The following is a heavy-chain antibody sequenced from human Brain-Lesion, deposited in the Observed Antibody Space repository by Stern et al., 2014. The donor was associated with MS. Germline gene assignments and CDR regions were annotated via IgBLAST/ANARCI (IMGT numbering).Heavy chain of an antibody. CDR3: AHRRPHYASWDNGDFDY. Sequence: QITLKESGPALVTPTQTLTLTCTFSGFSLRTDGVGVGRVRQPPGQALESLALIYWDNDKRYSPSLRSRLTITKDTSRNQVVLTMTNMDPVDTATYYCAHRRPHYASWDNGDFDYWGQGALVTVSS. CDR2: IYWDNDK. V-gene: IGHV2-5*02. J-gene: IGHJ4*02. CDR1: GFSLRTDGVG. D-gene: IGHD3-3*01.